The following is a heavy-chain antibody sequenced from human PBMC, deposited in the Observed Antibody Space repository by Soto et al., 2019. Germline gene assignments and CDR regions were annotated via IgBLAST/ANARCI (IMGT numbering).Heavy chain of an antibody. V-gene: IGHV4-59*08. Sequence: PSETLSLTCTVSGGSISSYNWNWIRQPPGKGLESIGYIYYGGSTNYNPSLKSRVTISLDTSKNQFSLTLSSVTAADTAVYYCARGPSGDKVHYWGQGALVTVSS. CDR3: ARGPSGDKVHY. CDR2: IYYGGST. J-gene: IGHJ4*02. D-gene: IGHD7-27*01. CDR1: GGSISSYN.